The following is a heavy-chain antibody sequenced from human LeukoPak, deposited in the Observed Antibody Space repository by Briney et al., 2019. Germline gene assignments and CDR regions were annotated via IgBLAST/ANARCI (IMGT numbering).Heavy chain of an antibody. CDR1: GFTFSISG. CDR2: IRNDGNKY. J-gene: IGHJ4*02. Sequence: GGSLRLLRVASGFTFSISGMLGVRQSPGKGLDEVAFIRNDGNKYNYAESVKGRFTISRDTSKDTLYLQMDSLSAEDTAVYYCVKVDTWGQGTLVTVSS. V-gene: IGHV3-30*02. CDR3: VKVDT. D-gene: IGHD5-18*01.